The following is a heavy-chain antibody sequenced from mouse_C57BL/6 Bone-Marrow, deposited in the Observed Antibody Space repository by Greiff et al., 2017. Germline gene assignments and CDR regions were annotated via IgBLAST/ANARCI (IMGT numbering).Heavy chain of an antibody. CDR3: ASPSCEI. CDR2: IAPSDSYT. V-gene: IGHV1-59*01. CDR1: GYTFTSYW. J-gene: IGHJ3*01. Sequence: QVQLQQPGAELVRPGTSVTLSCKASGYTFTSYWMHWVKQRPGHGLEWIGVIAPSDSYTNYNQKFKGKATVTVDTSSSTAYMQRSSLTSEDAAVYACASPSCEIWGQGTLVTVSA.